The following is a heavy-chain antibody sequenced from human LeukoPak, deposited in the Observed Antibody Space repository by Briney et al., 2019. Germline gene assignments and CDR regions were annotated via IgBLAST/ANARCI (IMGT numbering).Heavy chain of an antibody. CDR2: IKSKTDGGTT. D-gene: IGHD3-3*01. J-gene: IGHJ3*02. V-gene: IGHV3-15*01. CDR1: GFTFGDFA. Sequence: GGSLRLSCTASGFTFGDFAMNWVRQAPGKGLEWVGRIKSKTDGGTTDYAAPVKGRFTISRDDSKNTLYLQMNNLKAEDTAVYYCATREWLFRLDAFDIWGQGTTVTVSS. CDR3: ATREWLFRLDAFDI.